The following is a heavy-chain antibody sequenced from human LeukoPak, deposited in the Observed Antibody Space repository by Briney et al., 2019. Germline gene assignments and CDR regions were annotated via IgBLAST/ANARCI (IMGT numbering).Heavy chain of an antibody. D-gene: IGHD6-13*01. CDR1: GFTFSSYS. J-gene: IGHJ4*02. V-gene: IGHV3-21*01. Sequence: GGSLRLSCAASGFTFSSYSMNWVRQAPGKGLEWVSSISSSSSYIYYADSVKGRFTISRDNAKNSLYLQMNSLRAEDTAVYYCARATGYSSSLEVFDYWGQGTLVTVSS. CDR2: ISSSSSYI. CDR3: ARATGYSSSLEVFDY.